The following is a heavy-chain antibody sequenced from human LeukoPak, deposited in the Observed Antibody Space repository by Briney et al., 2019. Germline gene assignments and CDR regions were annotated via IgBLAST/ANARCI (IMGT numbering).Heavy chain of an antibody. D-gene: IGHD6-13*01. CDR3: ARGVAAAGTVFIVPFLYYFDY. V-gene: IGHV4-59*01. CDR1: GGSISSYY. CDR2: IYYSGST. Sequence: PSETLSLTCTVSGGSISSYYWSWIRQPPGKGLEWIGYIYYSGSTNYNPSLKSRVTISVDTSKNQFSLKLSSVTAADTAVYYCARGVAAAGTVFIVPFLYYFDYWGQGTLVTVSS. J-gene: IGHJ4*02.